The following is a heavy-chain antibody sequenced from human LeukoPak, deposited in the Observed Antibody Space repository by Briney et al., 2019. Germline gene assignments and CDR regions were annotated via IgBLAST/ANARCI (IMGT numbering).Heavy chain of an antibody. CDR3: ARILSSSWYEYFHH. CDR1: GGTFSSYA. CDR2: IIPIFGTA. J-gene: IGHJ1*01. D-gene: IGHD6-19*01. V-gene: IGHV1-69*13. Sequence: GASVKVSCKASGGTFSSYAISWVRQAPGQGLEWMGAIIPIFGTANYAQKFQGRVTITADESTSTAYMELSSLRSEDTAVYYCARILSSSWYEYFHHWGQGTLVTVSS.